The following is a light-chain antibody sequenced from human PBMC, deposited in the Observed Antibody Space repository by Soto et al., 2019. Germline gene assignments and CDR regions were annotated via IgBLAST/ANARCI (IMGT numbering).Light chain of an antibody. Sequence: EIRLTQSPSSLSASVGDRVTIACRASHDINNFLAWFQQRPGKVPELLMYAASSLKSGVPSRFSGSGSGTDFTLNIDGLQPEDFANYFCQNYNSVPYTFGQGTKLEIK. CDR2: AAS. CDR3: QNYNSVPYT. CDR1: HDINNF. V-gene: IGKV1-27*01. J-gene: IGKJ2*01.